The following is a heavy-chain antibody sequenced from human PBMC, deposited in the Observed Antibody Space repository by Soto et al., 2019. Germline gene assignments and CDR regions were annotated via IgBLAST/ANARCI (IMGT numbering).Heavy chain of an antibody. CDR1: GFTFRSYW. D-gene: IGHD2-2*01. J-gene: IGHJ6*02. CDR3: VRVDCSSTNCYYLYYGRDV. CDR2: MKQDGSEK. Sequence: EVQLVESGGGLVQPGGSLRLSCAASGFTFRSYWMSWFRQAPGEGLEWVADMKQDGSEKNYVDSVKGRFTISRDNAKNSLYLQMNSLRVDDTAVYYCVRVDCSSTNCYYLYYGRDVWGQGTTVTVSS. V-gene: IGHV3-7*04.